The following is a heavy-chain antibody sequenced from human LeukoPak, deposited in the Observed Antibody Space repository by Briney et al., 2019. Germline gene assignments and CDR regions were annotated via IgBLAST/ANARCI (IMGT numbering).Heavy chain of an antibody. D-gene: IGHD2-2*01. CDR2: ISNDGSNN. V-gene: IGHV3-30*18. CDR1: GFTFSSYF. J-gene: IGHJ4*02. Sequence: PGGSLRLSCAAAGFTFSSYFMHGVRQAPGKGLEWVAVISNDGSNNYYSDSVKGRFTISRDNSNNTLYLQMNSLRAEDSAVYYCAKLNRTNSFYGSFHNWGQGTLVTVSS. CDR3: AKLNRTNSFYGSFHN.